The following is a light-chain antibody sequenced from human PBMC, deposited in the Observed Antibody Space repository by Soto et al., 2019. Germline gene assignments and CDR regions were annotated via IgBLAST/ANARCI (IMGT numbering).Light chain of an antibody. CDR3: QQSYSTS. V-gene: IGKV1-39*01. CDR1: QSISSY. J-gene: IGKJ4*01. CDR2: AAS. Sequence: DIQMTQSPSSLSASVGDRVTITCRASQSISSYLNWYQQKPGKAPKVLISAASSLQSGVPSRFSGSGSGTDFTLPISSLQPEDFATYYCQQSYSTSFGGGTKVQIK.